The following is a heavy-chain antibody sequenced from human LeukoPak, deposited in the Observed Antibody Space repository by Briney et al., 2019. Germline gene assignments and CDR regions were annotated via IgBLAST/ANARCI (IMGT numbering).Heavy chain of an antibody. J-gene: IGHJ6*03. CDR2: IYTSGST. V-gene: IGHV4-38-2*02. Sequence: PSETLSLTCAVSGYSISSGYYWDWIRQPPGKGLEWIGRIYTSGSTNYNPSLKSRVTMSVDTSKNQFSLKLSSVTAADTAVYYCARDVPHRSYYYYYMDVWGKGTTVTVSS. CDR1: GYSISSGYY. CDR3: ARDVPHRSYYYYYMDV.